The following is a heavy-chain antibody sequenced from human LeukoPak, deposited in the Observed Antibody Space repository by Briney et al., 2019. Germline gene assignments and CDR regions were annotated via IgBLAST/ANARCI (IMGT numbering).Heavy chain of an antibody. V-gene: IGHV3-72*01. Sequence: GGSLRLSCAASGFTFSDHYMDWVRQAPGKGLEWVGRTRNKANSYTTEYAASVKGRFTISRDDSKNSLHLQMNSLKTEDTAVYYCARAAYGDYLFDYWGQGTLVTVSS. D-gene: IGHD4-17*01. J-gene: IGHJ4*02. CDR1: GFTFSDHY. CDR2: TRNKANSYTT. CDR3: ARAAYGDYLFDY.